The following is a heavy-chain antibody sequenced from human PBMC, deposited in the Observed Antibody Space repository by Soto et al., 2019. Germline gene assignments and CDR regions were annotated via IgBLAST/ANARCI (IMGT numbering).Heavy chain of an antibody. CDR1: GGSFSGYY. D-gene: IGHD6-13*01. CDR3: ARGDSSSWYDYYYGMDV. Sequence: SETLSLTCAVYGGSFSGYYWSWIRQPPGKGLEWIGEINHSGSTNYNPSLKSRVTISVDTSKNQFSLKLSSVTAADTAVYYCARGDSSSWYDYYYGMDVWGQGTTVTVSS. J-gene: IGHJ6*02. V-gene: IGHV4-34*01. CDR2: INHSGST.